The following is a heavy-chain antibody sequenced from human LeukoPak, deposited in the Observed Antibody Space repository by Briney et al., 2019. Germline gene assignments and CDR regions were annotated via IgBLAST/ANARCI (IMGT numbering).Heavy chain of an antibody. J-gene: IGHJ4*02. CDR3: ARQGDSGWYYFDH. V-gene: IGHV4-4*02. Sequence: SGTLSLTCAVSGGSISSSNWWSWVRQPPGKGLEWIGEIYHSGSTNYNPSLKSRVTISVDKSKNQFSLKLTSVTAADTAAYYCARQGDSGWYYFDHWGQGTLVTVSS. CDR2: IYHSGST. D-gene: IGHD6-19*01. CDR1: GGSISSSNW.